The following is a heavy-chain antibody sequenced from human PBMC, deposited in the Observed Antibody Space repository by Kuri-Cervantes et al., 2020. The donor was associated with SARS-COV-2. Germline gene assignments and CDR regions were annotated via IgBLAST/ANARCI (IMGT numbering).Heavy chain of an antibody. J-gene: IGHJ4*02. D-gene: IGHD3-10*01. CDR3: AKDRGEQWPIYYFDY. CDR2: IIPILGIA. CDR1: GGTFSSYA. Sequence: SVKVSCKASGGTFSSYAISWVRQAPGQGLEWMGRIIPILGIANYAQKFQGRVTITADKSTSTAYMELSSLRAEDTAVYYCAKDRGEQWPIYYFDYWGQGALVTVSS. V-gene: IGHV1-69*04.